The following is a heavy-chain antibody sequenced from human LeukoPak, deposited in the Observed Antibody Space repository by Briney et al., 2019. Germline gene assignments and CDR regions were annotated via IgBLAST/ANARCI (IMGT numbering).Heavy chain of an antibody. J-gene: IGHJ4*02. Sequence: GGSLRLSCAVSGFTFSSYAMSWSRQAPGKGLEWVSYISGPGTDIYYADSVKGRFTISRDNAKNSLYLQMNSLRAEDTAVYYCTRSNYGDDYWGQGTLVTVSS. CDR3: TRSNYGDDY. CDR1: GFTFSSYA. D-gene: IGHD4-17*01. V-gene: IGHV3-11*01. CDR2: ISGPGTDI.